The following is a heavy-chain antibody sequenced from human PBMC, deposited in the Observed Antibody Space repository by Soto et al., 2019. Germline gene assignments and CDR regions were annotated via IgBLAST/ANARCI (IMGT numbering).Heavy chain of an antibody. V-gene: IGHV4-61*01. J-gene: IGHJ6*02. CDR1: GGSVSSGSYY. CDR3: ARDVGVGLGNYYYYGMDV. CDR2: IYYSGST. D-gene: IGHD3-9*01. Sequence: PSETLSLTCTVSGGSVSSGSYYWSWIRQPPGKGLEWIGYIYYSGSTNYNPSLKSRVTISVDTSKNQFSLKLSSVTAADTAVYYCARDVGVGLGNYYYYGMDVWGQGTTVTVSS.